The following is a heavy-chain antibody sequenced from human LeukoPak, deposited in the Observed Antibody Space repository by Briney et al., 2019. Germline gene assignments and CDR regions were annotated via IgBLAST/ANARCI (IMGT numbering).Heavy chain of an antibody. CDR3: AREGQEYAFDY. V-gene: IGHV1-3*01. CDR2: INAGNGNT. CDR1: GYTFTSYA. J-gene: IGHJ4*02. D-gene: IGHD2/OR15-2a*01. Sequence: GASVKVSCTASGYTFTSYAMHRVRQAPGQRLEWMGWINAGNGNTKYSQKFQGRVTITRDTSASTAYMELSSLRSEDTAVYYCAREGQEYAFDYWGQGTLVTVSS.